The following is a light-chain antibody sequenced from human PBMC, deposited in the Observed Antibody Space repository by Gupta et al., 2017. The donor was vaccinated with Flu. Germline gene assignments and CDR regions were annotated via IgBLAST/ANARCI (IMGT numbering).Light chain of an antibody. CDR2: WAS. Sequence: NCKSSQSVLFSSNNKNYLVWYQQKPGQAPKLLIYWASTRESGVPDRFSGSGSGTDFTLTISSLQAEDAAVYYCQQYYTTPRTFGGGTRVEIK. V-gene: IGKV4-1*01. J-gene: IGKJ4*01. CDR3: QQYYTTPRT. CDR1: QSVLFSSNNKNY.